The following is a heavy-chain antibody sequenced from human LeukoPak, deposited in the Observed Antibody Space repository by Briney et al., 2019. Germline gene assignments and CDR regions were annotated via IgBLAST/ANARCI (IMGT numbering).Heavy chain of an antibody. Sequence: GGSLRLSCAASGFTFSAYSMNWVRQAPGKGLEWVSAISGSGGSTYYADSVKGRFTISRDNSKNTLYLQMNSLRAEDTAVYYCAKAYRWYYFDYWGQGTLVTVSS. CDR3: AKAYRWYYFDY. CDR1: GFTFSAYS. V-gene: IGHV3-23*01. J-gene: IGHJ4*02. D-gene: IGHD2-8*02. CDR2: ISGSGGST.